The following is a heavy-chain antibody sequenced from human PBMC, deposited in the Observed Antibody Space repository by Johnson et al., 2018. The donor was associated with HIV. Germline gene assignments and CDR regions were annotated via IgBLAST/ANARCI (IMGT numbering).Heavy chain of an antibody. V-gene: IGHV3-38-3*01. CDR1: GFTVSSNE. CDR3: ARERWSGELPVAFDI. Sequence: VQLVESRGVLVQPGGSLRLSCAASGFTVSSNEMSWVRQAPGKGLEWVSSISGGSTYYADSVKGRFTISRDNSKNTLYLQMNSLRAEDTAVYYCARERWSGELPVAFDIWGQGTMVTVSS. CDR2: ISGGST. J-gene: IGHJ3*02. D-gene: IGHD1-26*01.